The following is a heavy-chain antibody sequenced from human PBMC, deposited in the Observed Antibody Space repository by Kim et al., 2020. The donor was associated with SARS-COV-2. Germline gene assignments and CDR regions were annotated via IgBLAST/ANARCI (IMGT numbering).Heavy chain of an antibody. V-gene: IGHV4-34*01. CDR2: INHSGST. D-gene: IGHD4-17*01. Sequence: SETLSLTCAVYGGSFSGYYWSWIRQPPGKGLEWIGEINHSGSTNYNPSLKSRVTISVDTSKNHFSLKLSSVTAADTAVYYCARGLWGTVRYFQHWGQGTLVTVSS. J-gene: IGHJ1*01. CDR3: ARGLWGTVRYFQH. CDR1: GGSFSGYY.